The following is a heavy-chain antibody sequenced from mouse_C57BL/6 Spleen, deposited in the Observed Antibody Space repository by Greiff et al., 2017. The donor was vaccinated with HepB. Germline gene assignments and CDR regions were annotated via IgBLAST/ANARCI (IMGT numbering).Heavy chain of an antibody. CDR3: TTNYYGSSFDY. Sequence: EVKLQESGAELVRPGASVKLSCTASGFNIKDYYMHWVKQRPEQGLEWIGRIDPEDGDTEYAPKFQGKATMTADTSSNTAYLQLSSLTSEDTAVHYCTTNYYGSSFDYWGQGTTLTVSS. CDR2: IDPEDGDT. V-gene: IGHV14-1*01. CDR1: GFNIKDYY. D-gene: IGHD1-1*01. J-gene: IGHJ2*01.